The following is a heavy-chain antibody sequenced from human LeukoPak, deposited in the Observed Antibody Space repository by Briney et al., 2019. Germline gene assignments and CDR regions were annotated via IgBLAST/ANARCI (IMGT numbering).Heavy chain of an antibody. CDR1: GGSISSSSYY. Sequence: PSETLSLTCTVSGGSISSSSYYWGWIRQPPGKGLEWSGSIYYSGSTYYNPSLKSRVTITVNTSNNQFSLMLSSVTADDTAEYYCATRFVASGWYEDPKFDYWGQGNLVTVSS. CDR3: ATRFVASGWYEDPKFDY. J-gene: IGHJ4*02. V-gene: IGHV4-39*01. CDR2: IYYSGST. D-gene: IGHD6-13*01.